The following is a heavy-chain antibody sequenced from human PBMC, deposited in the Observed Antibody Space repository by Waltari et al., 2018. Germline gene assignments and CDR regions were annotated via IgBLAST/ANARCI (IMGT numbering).Heavy chain of an antibody. D-gene: IGHD1-1*01. J-gene: IGHJ4*02. CDR1: GDSMSTSDY. CDR2: VRGDGET. V-gene: IGHV4-4*02. Sequence: QLQLQESGPGLVKPSGTLSLICAVSGDSMSTSDYWSWVRQPPGKGLGWIGRVRGDGETTNNPSLASRVTMSLDTSTYHFALKLTSATAADTALYYCARDRGRGLYLDTWGQGTLVTVSP. CDR3: ARDRGRGLYLDT.